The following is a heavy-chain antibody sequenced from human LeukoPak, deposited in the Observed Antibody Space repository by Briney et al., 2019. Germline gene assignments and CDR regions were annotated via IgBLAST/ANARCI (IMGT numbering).Heavy chain of an antibody. D-gene: IGHD3-22*01. Sequence: GGSLRLSCAASGFTFSSYAMSWVRQAPGKGLEWVSSFGTRSTSVYHAGSVKGRFAISRDNAKNSLYLQMNSLRAEDTALYYCAREVSEGFDFWGQGTLVTVSS. CDR2: FGTRSTSV. V-gene: IGHV3-21*01. CDR3: AREVSEGFDF. J-gene: IGHJ4*02. CDR1: GFTFSSYA.